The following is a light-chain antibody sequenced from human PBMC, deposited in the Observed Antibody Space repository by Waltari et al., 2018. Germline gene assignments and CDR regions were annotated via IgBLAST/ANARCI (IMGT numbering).Light chain of an antibody. J-gene: IGKJ1*01. Sequence: IVLTQSPATLSLSPGERATLSCRASQTVSTYLAWFQQKPGQAPRLLISDASNRAPGIPARFSGSGSGTDFSLTISSLEPEDFAVYYCHQRSLWPWTFGQGTKVAIK. V-gene: IGKV3-11*01. CDR2: DAS. CDR3: HQRSLWPWT. CDR1: QTVSTY.